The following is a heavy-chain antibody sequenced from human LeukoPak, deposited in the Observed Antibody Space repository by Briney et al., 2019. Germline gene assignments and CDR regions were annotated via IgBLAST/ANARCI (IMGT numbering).Heavy chain of an antibody. CDR2: IKEDGSEK. CDR3: AKERVKPASYDY. J-gene: IGHJ4*02. D-gene: IGHD2-15*01. Sequence: GGSLRLSCAASGFTFSSYWMSWVRQAPGKGLEWVANIKEDGSEKRYVDSVKGRFTISRDNAKNSLYLQMNSLRAEDTAVYYCAKERVKPASYDYWGQGTLVTVSS. CDR1: GFTFSSYW. V-gene: IGHV3-7*01.